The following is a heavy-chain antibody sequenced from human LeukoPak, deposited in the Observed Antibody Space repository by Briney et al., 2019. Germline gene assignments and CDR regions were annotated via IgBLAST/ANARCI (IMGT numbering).Heavy chain of an antibody. CDR1: GYTFTGHY. D-gene: IGHD5-12*01. CDR2: IYPKSGGT. CDR3: VRYGYSGGAFDI. V-gene: IGHV1-2*02. J-gene: IGHJ3*02. Sequence: ASVKVSCKASGYTFTGHYMHWVRQAPGQGLEWMGWIYPKSGGTNYAQKFQSRVTMTRDTSITTAFMELNILKSDDTAVYYCVRYGYSGGAFDIWGQGTMVTVSS.